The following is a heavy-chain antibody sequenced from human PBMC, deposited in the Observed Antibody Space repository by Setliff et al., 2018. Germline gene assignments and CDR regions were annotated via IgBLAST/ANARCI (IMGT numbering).Heavy chain of an antibody. CDR3: ARMSGFLYMDV. Sequence: PSETLSLTCSVSGGSISSGGFYWSWIRQSAGRGLEWIGHFHTGGATDYNLSLKGRATLSIDASKKQFSLKLTSLTAADTAVYYCARMSGFLYMDVWGKGTTVTVS. D-gene: IGHD3-3*01. CDR2: FHTGGAT. CDR1: GGSISSGGFY. V-gene: IGHV4-61*09. J-gene: IGHJ6*03.